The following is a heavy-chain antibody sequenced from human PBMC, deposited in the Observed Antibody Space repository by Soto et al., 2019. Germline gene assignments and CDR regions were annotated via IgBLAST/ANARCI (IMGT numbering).Heavy chain of an antibody. CDR2: INHSGIP. Sequence: QVQLQQWGAGLLKPSETLSLTCAVYGRSFSVYQWIWIRQPPGKGLEWIGEINHSGIPNYNSSLGSRVTISIDTSKNQFSLKLSSVTAADTAVYYCARGWRAAFDYWGQGTLVTVLL. CDR1: GRSFSVYQ. CDR3: ARGWRAAFDY. V-gene: IGHV4-34*01. J-gene: IGHJ4*02. D-gene: IGHD6-25*01.